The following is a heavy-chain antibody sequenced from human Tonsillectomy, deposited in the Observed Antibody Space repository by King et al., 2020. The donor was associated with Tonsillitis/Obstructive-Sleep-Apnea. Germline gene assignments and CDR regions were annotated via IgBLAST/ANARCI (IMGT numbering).Heavy chain of an antibody. CDR3: ARLLGWGWFDP. J-gene: IGHJ5*02. V-gene: IGHV3-23*04. Sequence: VQLVESGGGLVQPGGSLRLSCAASGFTFSSYAMTWVRQAPGKGLEWVSYIIDSAGSTYYAASVKGRFTISRDNSKNTVHLQMSSLGVEDTAVYYCARLLGWGWFDPWGQGTLVTVSS. CDR1: GFTFSSYA. D-gene: IGHD2-21*01. CDR2: IIDSAGST.